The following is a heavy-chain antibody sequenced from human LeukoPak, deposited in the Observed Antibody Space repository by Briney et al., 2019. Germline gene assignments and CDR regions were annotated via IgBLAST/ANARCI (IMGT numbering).Heavy chain of an antibody. D-gene: IGHD3-22*01. J-gene: IGHJ4*02. CDR1: GGSISSSSYY. Sequence: PSETLSLTCTVSGGSISSSSYYWGWIRQPPGKGLEWIGYIYYSGSTNYNPSLKSRVTISVDTSKNQFSLKLSSVTAADTAVYYCARGRDYYDSSGYYYWGQGTLVTVSS. CDR3: ARGRDYYDSSGYYY. V-gene: IGHV4-61*05. CDR2: IYYSGST.